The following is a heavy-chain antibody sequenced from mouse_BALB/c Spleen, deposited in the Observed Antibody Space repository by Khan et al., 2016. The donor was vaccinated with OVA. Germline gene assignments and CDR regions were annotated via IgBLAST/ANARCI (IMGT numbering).Heavy chain of an antibody. J-gene: IGHJ3*01. Sequence: QVQLKQSGAELARPGASVKMSCKASGYTFTSYTMHWIKQRPGQGLEWIGYNNPSNSYTNYNQKFKDKATLTADKSSSTAYMQLSSLTSEDSAVYYCAREGTYYRSDGWFAYWGQGTLVTVSA. V-gene: IGHV1-4*01. CDR2: NNPSNSYT. CDR1: GYTFTSYT. CDR3: AREGTYYRSDGWFAY. D-gene: IGHD2-14*01.